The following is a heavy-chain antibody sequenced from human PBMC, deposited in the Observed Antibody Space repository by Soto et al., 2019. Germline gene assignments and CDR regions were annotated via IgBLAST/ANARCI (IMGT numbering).Heavy chain of an antibody. V-gene: IGHV5-10-1*01. J-gene: IGHJ4*02. D-gene: IGHD5-12*01. Sequence: GESLKTSCQLSGYSFTTYCVTWVLQMPWRGLEWVRRFDPSDSSINYSPSFRGHVTISADRSTATAYLQWNSLKSSDTAIYYCARGLKMATPHKDYFDYWGQGTLVTVSS. CDR2: FDPSDSSI. CDR3: ARGLKMATPHKDYFDY. CDR1: GYSFTTYC.